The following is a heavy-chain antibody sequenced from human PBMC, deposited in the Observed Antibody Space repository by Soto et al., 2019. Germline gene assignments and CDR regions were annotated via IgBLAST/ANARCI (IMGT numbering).Heavy chain of an antibody. J-gene: IGHJ3*02. CDR3: ARDPRGSSGWYAFDI. Sequence: SETLSLNCTVSGGSISSYYWSWIRQPPGKGLEWIGYIYYSGNTNYNPSLKSRVTISVDTSKNQFSLKLSSVTAADTAVYYCARDPRGSSGWYAFDIWGRGTMVTVSS. D-gene: IGHD6-19*01. CDR1: GGSISSYY. V-gene: IGHV4-59*01. CDR2: IYYSGNT.